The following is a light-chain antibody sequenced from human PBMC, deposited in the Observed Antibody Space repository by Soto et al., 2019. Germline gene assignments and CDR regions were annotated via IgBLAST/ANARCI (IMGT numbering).Light chain of an antibody. CDR3: QRYNNWPLT. CDR1: QGIGDT. Sequence: EVVITQAPATGSVSPGEGATLSCRASQGIGDTLAWYQHEPGQTPRLLIYDTSTRATGVPARFSGSRSGTEFTLTINSLQSEDFAVYYCQRYNNWPLTFGGGTKVDIK. J-gene: IGKJ4*01. V-gene: IGKV3-15*01. CDR2: DTS.